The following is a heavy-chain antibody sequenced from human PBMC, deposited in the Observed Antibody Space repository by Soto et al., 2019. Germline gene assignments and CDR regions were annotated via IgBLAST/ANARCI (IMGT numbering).Heavy chain of an antibody. CDR3: ARVGAVGIYYFDY. J-gene: IGHJ4*02. Sequence: QVQLVESGGGLVKPGGSLRLSCAASGFTFSDYYMAWIRQAPGRGLEWISYISGSTTGIYYADSVKGRFTISRDNAKTSLYLQTSSLRAEDTAVYYCARVGAVGIYYFDYWGQGTLITVSS. CDR2: ISGSTTGI. CDR1: GFTFSDYY. D-gene: IGHD6-13*01. V-gene: IGHV3-11*01.